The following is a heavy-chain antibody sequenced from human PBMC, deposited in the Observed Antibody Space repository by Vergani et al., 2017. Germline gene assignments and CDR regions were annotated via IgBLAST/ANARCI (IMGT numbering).Heavy chain of an antibody. J-gene: IGHJ6*03. D-gene: IGHD3-9*01. CDR2: INPSGGST. V-gene: IGHV1-46*01. CDR1: GYTFTSYY. Sequence: QVQLVQSGAEVKKPGASVKVSCKASGYTFTSYYMHWVRQAPGQGLEWMGIINPSGGSTSYAQKFQGRVTMTRDTSTSTVDMELSSLRSEDTAVYYCARDLRYFDWSTPRPIYYMDVWGKGTTVTVSS. CDR3: ARDLRYFDWSTPRPIYYMDV.